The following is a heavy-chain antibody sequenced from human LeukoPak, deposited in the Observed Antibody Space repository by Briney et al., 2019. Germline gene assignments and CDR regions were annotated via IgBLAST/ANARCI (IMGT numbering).Heavy chain of an antibody. CDR2: ISYDGSNK. CDR3: AKELTMSHYYYYGMDV. D-gene: IGHD3-22*01. CDR1: GFTFSSYG. V-gene: IGHV3-30*18. Sequence: PGGSMRLSCAASGFTFSSYGMPWVRQAPGEGLEWVAVISYDGSNKYYADSVKGRFTISRDNSKNTLYLQMNSLRAEDTAVYYCAKELTMSHYYYYGMDVWGQGTMVTVSS. J-gene: IGHJ6*02.